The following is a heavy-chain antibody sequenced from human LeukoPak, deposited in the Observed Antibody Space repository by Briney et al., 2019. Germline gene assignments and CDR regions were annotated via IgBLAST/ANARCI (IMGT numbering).Heavy chain of an antibody. CDR2: IWYDGSSK. V-gene: IGHV3-33*01. CDR3: ARDTGYSSSWYEYYYGMDV. CDR1: GFTFSSYG. J-gene: IGHJ6*02. D-gene: IGHD6-13*01. Sequence: GRSLRLSCAASGFTFSSYGMHWVRQAPGKGLEWVAVIWYDGSSKYYADSVKGRFTISRDNSKNTLYLQMNSLRAEDTAVYYCARDTGYSSSWYEYYYGMDVWGQGTMVTVSS.